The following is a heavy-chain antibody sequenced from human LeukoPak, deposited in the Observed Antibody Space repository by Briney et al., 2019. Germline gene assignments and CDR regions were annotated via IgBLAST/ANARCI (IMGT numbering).Heavy chain of an antibody. Sequence: SETLSLTCTVSGASISTYYWSWIRQPPGKGLEWIGYIYYTGTTSHNPSLTSRLTISMDTSKNQVSLKLSSVTAADTAVYYCAKGIVKPDPIVVVPAAIRVAQAFDSWGQGTQVTVSS. J-gene: IGHJ4*02. D-gene: IGHD2-2*01. CDR2: IYYTGTT. CDR3: AKGIVKPDPIVVVPAAIRVAQAFDS. V-gene: IGHV4-59*12. CDR1: GASISTYY.